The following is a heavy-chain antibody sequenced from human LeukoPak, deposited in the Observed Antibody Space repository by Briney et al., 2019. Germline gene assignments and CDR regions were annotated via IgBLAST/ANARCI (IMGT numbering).Heavy chain of an antibody. CDR3: AKDEDYDYGDYDAFDI. Sequence: PGGSLRLSCAASGFTFDGYAMHWVRQAPGKGLEWVSGISWNSGSIGYADSAKGRFTISRDNAKNSLYLQMNSLRAEDMALYYCAKDEDYDYGDYDAFDIWGQGTMVTVSS. J-gene: IGHJ3*02. CDR1: GFTFDGYA. V-gene: IGHV3-9*03. D-gene: IGHD4-17*01. CDR2: ISWNSGSI.